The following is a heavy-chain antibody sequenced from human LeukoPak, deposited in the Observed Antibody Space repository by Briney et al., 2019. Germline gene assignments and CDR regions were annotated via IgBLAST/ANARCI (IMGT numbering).Heavy chain of an antibody. CDR1: GFTVRSKY. V-gene: IGHV3-66*01. CDR3: ARALVDGYHDF. CDR2: LFSGGDT. D-gene: IGHD5-24*01. J-gene: IGHJ4*02. Sequence: GGSLRLSCSAYGFTVRSKYMSWLRQAPGKGLEWISVLFSGGDTYYTDSGKGRFTISRDDSKNTLYLQMNNLRAEDTAVYYCARALVDGYHDFWGQGTLVPASS.